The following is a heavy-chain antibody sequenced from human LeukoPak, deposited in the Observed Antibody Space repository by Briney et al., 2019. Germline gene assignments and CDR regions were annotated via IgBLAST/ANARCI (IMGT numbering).Heavy chain of an antibody. D-gene: IGHD2-2*01. J-gene: IGHJ4*02. Sequence: GGSLRLSCAASGFTVSSNYMNWVRQAPGKGLEWVSVIYSGGSGSTYYADSVKGRFTISRDNSKNTLNLQMNSLRAEDTAVYYCAHRKATSWAHDYWGQGTLVTVSS. CDR2: IYSGGSGST. CDR3: AHRKATSWAHDY. V-gene: IGHV3-53*01. CDR1: GFTVSSNY.